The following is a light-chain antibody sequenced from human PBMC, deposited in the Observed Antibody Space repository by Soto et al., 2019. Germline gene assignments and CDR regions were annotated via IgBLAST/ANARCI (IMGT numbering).Light chain of an antibody. CDR1: QSVSSY. V-gene: IGKV3-11*01. CDR2: DAS. J-gene: IGKJ1*01. Sequence: EIVLTQSPATLSLSPGERATISCRASQSVSSYLAWYQQKPGQAPRLLISDASNRATGIPARFSGSGSGTDFTLTISSLEAEDFAVYYCQQRSNWPWTFGQGTKV. CDR3: QQRSNWPWT.